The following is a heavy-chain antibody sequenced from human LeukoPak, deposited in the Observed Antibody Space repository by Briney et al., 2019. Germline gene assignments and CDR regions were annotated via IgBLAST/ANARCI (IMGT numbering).Heavy chain of an antibody. J-gene: IGHJ4*02. CDR2: IWFDGSSK. CDR1: GFNFTDDG. Sequence: GKSLRLSCAASGFNFTDDGMHWVRQAPGKGLEWVAIIWFDGSSKHYTASVKGRFTISRDNSKKALYLQMNSLRAEDTAVYYXXXXXXRGFGGYYFDYWGQGTLVTVSS. D-gene: IGHD3-10*01. CDR3: XXXXXRGFGGYYFDY. V-gene: IGHV3-33*01.